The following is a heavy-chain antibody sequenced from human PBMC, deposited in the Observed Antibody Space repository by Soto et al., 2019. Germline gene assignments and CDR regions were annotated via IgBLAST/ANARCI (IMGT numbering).Heavy chain of an antibody. V-gene: IGHV1-8*01. CDR1: GYTFTSYE. CDR2: MNPNSGNT. CDR3: ARGQRWGVAVAGGGDY. D-gene: IGHD6-19*01. J-gene: IGHJ4*02. Sequence: QVQLVQSGAEVKQAGASVKVSCKASGYTFTSYEINWVRQATGQGREWMGWMNPNSGNTAYAQRFQCRVTMTRDTSISTAYMELSGLRAEDTAVYDCARGQRWGVAVAGGGDYWGQGPLFTVSS.